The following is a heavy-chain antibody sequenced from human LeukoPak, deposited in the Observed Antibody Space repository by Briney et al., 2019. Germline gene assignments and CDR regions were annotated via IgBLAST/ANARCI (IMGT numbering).Heavy chain of an antibody. CDR3: AKAAYQYYYYGMDV. Sequence: GGSLRLSCAASGFTFSSYSMNWVRQAPGKGLEWVSYISSSSSTIYYADSVKGRFTISRDNAKNSLYLQMNSLRAEDTAVYYCAKAAYQYYYYGMDVWGQGTTVTVSS. V-gene: IGHV3-48*04. CDR2: ISSSSSTI. J-gene: IGHJ6*02. D-gene: IGHD2-2*01. CDR1: GFTFSSYS.